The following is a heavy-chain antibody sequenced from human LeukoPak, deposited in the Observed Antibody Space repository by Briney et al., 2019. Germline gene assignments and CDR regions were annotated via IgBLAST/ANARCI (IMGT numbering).Heavy chain of an antibody. CDR3: ARLYTGSSGAFDI. CDR2: IYPGDSDT. J-gene: IGHJ3*02. CDR1: GYSFTSYW. V-gene: IGHV5-51*01. Sequence: GESLKISCKGSGYSFTSYWIGWVRQIPGKGLEWMGIIYPGDSDTRYSPSFQGQVTISADKSINTAYLQWSSLKASDTAMYYCARLYTGSSGAFDIWGQGTMVTVSS. D-gene: IGHD1-26*01.